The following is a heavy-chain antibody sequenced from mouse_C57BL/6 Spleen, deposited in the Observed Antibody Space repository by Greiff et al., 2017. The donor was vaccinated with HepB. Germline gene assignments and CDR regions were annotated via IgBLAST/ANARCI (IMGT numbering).Heavy chain of an antibody. CDR1: GFTFSSYT. CDR2: ISGGGGNT. Sequence: EVKLMESGGGLVKPGGSLKLSCAASGFTFSSYTMSWVRQTPEKRLEWVATISGGGGNTYYPDSVKGRFTISRDNAKNTLYLQMSSLRSEDTALYYCARRSDGYFDYWGQGTTLTVSS. D-gene: IGHD2-3*01. V-gene: IGHV5-9*01. CDR3: ARRSDGYFDY. J-gene: IGHJ2*01.